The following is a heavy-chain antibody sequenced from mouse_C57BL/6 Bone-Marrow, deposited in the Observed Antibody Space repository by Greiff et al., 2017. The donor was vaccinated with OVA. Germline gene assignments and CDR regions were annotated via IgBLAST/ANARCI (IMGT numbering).Heavy chain of an antibody. CDR3: ARDREAYGSTYWYFDV. J-gene: IGHJ1*03. CDR1: GYSITSGYY. V-gene: IGHV3-6*01. CDR2: ISYDGSN. D-gene: IGHD2-2*01. Sequence: ESGPGLVKPSPSLSLTCSVTGYSITSGYYWNWIRQFPGNKLEWMGYISYDGSNNYNPSLKNRISITRDTSNDQFVLKLDSVTTEDSATYDCARDREAYGSTYWYFDVWGTGTTVTVSS.